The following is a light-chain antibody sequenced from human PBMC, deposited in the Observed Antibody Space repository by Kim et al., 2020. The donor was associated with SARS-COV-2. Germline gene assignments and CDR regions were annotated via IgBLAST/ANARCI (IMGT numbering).Light chain of an antibody. CDR1: ALPKQY. CDR3: QSTDSSGTYRV. J-gene: IGLJ3*02. Sequence: SYELTQPPSVSVSPGQTARISCSGDALPKQYAYWYQQKPGQAPVLVIYKDIERPSGIPERFSGSNSGTTVTLTISGVQAEDEADYYCQSTDSSGTYRVFG. V-gene: IGLV3-25*03. CDR2: KDI.